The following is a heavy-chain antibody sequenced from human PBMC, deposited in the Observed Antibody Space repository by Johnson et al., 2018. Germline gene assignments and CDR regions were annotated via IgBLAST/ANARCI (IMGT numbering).Heavy chain of an antibody. CDR3: AREEASGSYRGNYYYYGMDV. V-gene: IGHV3-23*04. CDR1: GFTFSSYA. J-gene: IGHJ6*02. CDR2: ISGSGGST. Sequence: VQLVQSGGGLVKPGGSLRLSCAASGFTFSSYAMSWVRQAPGKGLEWFSAISGSGGSTYYADYVKGRFTISRDNSKNTLYLQMNSLRAEDTAVYYCAREEASGSYRGNYYYYGMDVWGQGTTVTVSS. D-gene: IGHD1-26*01.